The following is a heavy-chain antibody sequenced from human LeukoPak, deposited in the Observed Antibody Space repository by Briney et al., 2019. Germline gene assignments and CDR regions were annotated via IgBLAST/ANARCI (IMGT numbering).Heavy chain of an antibody. CDR1: GFSFSSYG. CDR2: IRSDGSNK. CDR3: ASYSSSSYRYDY. V-gene: IGHV3-30*02. D-gene: IGHD6-6*01. J-gene: IGHJ4*02. Sequence: SGGSLRLSCAGSGFSFSSYGMHWVRQAPGKGLEWMAFIRSDGSNKYYADSVKGRFTISRDNSKNTLYLQMNSLRAEDTAVYYCASYSSSSYRYDYWGQGTLVTVSS.